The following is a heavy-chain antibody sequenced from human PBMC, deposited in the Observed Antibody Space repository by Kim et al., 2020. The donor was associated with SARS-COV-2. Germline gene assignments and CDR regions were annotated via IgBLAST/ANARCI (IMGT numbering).Heavy chain of an antibody. J-gene: IGHJ4*02. Sequence: GGSLRLSCAASGFTFSSYAMSWVRQAPGKGLEWVSAISGSGGYTYYVDSVKGRFTILRDNSKNTLYLQMNSPRAEDTAVYYCVKGIGSSWYDGGGDYWGQGTLVTVSS. D-gene: IGHD6-13*01. CDR1: GFTFSSYA. CDR2: ISGSGGYT. V-gene: IGHV3-23*01. CDR3: VKGIGSSWYDGGGDY.